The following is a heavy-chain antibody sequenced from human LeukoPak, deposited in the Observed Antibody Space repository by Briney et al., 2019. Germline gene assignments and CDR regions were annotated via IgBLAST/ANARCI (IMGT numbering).Heavy chain of an antibody. CDR3: ARAMAVVYSYGKQDY. CDR2: ITASGGNT. V-gene: IGHV3-23*01. D-gene: IGHD5-18*01. CDR1: GFTFSSYA. J-gene: IGHJ4*02. Sequence: PGDSLRLSCAASGFTFSSYAMNWVRQAPGKGLEWVSSITASGGNTYYADSVKGRFTISRDNSKNTLYLQMNSLRAEDTAVYYCARAMAVVYSYGKQDYWGQGTLVNVSS.